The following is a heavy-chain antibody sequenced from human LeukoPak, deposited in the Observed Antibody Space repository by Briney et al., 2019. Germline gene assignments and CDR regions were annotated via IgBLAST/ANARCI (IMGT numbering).Heavy chain of an antibody. CDR1: GYSISSGYY. D-gene: IGHD1-7*01. V-gene: IGHV4-38-2*02. Sequence: SETLSLTCTVSGYSISSGYYWGWIRQPPGKGLEWIGSIYHSGSTYYNPSLKSRVTISVDTSKNQFSLKLSSVTAADTAVYYCAREVDSGGTTYWGQGTLVTVSS. CDR2: IYHSGST. J-gene: IGHJ4*02. CDR3: AREVDSGGTTY.